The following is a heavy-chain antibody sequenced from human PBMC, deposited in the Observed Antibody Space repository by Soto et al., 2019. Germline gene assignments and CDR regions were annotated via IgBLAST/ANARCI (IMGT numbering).Heavy chain of an antibody. Sequence: ESGGGVVQPGRSLRLSCAASGFTFSSYGMHWVRQAPGKGLEWVAVIWYDGSNKYYADSVKGRFTISRDNSKNTLYLQMNSLRAEDTAVYYCARDGSSNHYYYYGMDVWGQGTTVTVSS. CDR2: IWYDGSNK. CDR1: GFTFSSYG. V-gene: IGHV3-33*01. CDR3: ARDGSSNHYYYYGMDV. D-gene: IGHD6-13*01. J-gene: IGHJ6*02.